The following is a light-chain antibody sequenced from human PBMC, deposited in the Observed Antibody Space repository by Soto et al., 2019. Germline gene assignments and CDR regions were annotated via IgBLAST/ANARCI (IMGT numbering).Light chain of an antibody. CDR2: DAS. CDR1: QSVSSY. J-gene: IGKJ5*01. CDR3: QQRHMWPIT. Sequence: EIVLTQSPATLSLSPGERSTLSCRASQSVSSYLAWYQQKPGQAPRLLIYDASNRATGIPARFSGSGSGTDFTLTISSLEPEDFAVYYCQQRHMWPITCGQGTRREI. V-gene: IGKV3-11*01.